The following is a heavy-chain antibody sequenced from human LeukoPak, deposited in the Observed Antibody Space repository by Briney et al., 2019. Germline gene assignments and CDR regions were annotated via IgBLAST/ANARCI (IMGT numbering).Heavy chain of an antibody. CDR2: IIPILGIA. CDR1: GGTFSSYA. D-gene: IGHD3-10*01. CDR3: ARVVGGSGSYYNTPADY. V-gene: IGHV1-69*04. Sequence: SVKVSFKASGGTFSSYAISWVRQAPGQGLEWMGRIIPILGIANYAQKFQGRVTITADKSTSTAYMELSSLRSEDTAVYYCARVVGGSGSYYNTPADYWGQGTLVTASS. J-gene: IGHJ4*02.